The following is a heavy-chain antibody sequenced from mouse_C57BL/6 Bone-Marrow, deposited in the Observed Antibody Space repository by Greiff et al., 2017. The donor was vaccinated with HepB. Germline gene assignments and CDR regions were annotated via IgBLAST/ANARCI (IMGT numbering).Heavy chain of an antibody. V-gene: IGHV1-81*01. CDR1: GYTFTSYG. Sequence: QVQLKQSGAELARPGASVKLSCKASGYTFTSYGISWVKQRPGQGLEWIGVINPGSGGTNYNEKFKGKATLTADKSSSTAYMQLSSLTSEDSAVYFCARDYGSPFAYWGQGTLVTVSA. D-gene: IGHD1-1*01. CDR2: INPGSGGT. CDR3: ARDYGSPFAY. J-gene: IGHJ3*01.